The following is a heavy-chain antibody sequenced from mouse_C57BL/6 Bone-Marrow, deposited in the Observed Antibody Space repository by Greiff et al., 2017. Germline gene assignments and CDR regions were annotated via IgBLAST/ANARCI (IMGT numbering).Heavy chain of an antibody. V-gene: IGHV1-55*01. CDR2: IYPGSGST. CDR1: GYTFTSYW. D-gene: IGHD2-3*01. CDR3: ARKGYDGYYYAMDY. J-gene: IGHJ4*01. Sequence: QVQLKQPGAELVKPGASVKMSCKASGYTFTSYWITWVKQRPGQGLEWIGDIYPGSGSTNYNEKFKSKATLTVDTSSSTAYMQLSSLTSEDFAVYYCARKGYDGYYYAMDYWGQGTSVTVSS.